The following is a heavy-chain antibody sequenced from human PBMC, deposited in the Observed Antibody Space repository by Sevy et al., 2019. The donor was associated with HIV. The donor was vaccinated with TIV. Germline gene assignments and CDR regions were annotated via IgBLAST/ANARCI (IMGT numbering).Heavy chain of an antibody. CDR3: ARDHSHYDYVWGSYRHEYFDY. CDR2: IWYDGSNK. J-gene: IGHJ4*02. D-gene: IGHD3-16*02. CDR1: GFTFSSYG. Sequence: GGSLRLSCAASGFTFSSYGMHWVRQAPGKGLEWVAVIWYDGSNKYYADSVKGRFTISRDNSKNTLYLQMNSLGAEDTAVYYCARDHSHYDYVWGSYRHEYFDYWGQGTLVTVSS. V-gene: IGHV3-33*01.